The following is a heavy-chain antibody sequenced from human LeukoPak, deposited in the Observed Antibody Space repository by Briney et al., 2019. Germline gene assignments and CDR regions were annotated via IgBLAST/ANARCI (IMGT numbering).Heavy chain of an antibody. J-gene: IGHJ6*03. V-gene: IGHV3-74*01. Sequence: GGSLRLSCAASGFTFSSYWMHWVRQAPGKVLVWVSRINSDGSSTSYADSVKGRFTISRDNAKNTLYLQMNSLRAEDTAVYYCARPRYYYYMDVWGKGTTVTVSS. CDR1: GFTFSSYW. CDR2: INSDGSST. CDR3: ARPRYYYYMDV.